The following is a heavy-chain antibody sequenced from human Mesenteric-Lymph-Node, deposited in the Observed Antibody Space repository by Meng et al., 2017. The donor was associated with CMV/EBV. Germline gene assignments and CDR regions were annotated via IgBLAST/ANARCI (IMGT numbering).Heavy chain of an antibody. CDR2: IINSAGTT. V-gene: IGHV3-23*01. CDR3: AKIHDVNGYNWEYFDY. CDR1: FTLCNHG. J-gene: IGHJ4*02. D-gene: IGHD3-22*01. Sequence: FTLCNHGLGWVRRAPGKGVAWVSGIINSAGTTYYADSVKGQFIISRDNSLNTVYLEMNSLRAEDTAVYYCAKIHDVNGYNWEYFDYWGQGTLVTVSS.